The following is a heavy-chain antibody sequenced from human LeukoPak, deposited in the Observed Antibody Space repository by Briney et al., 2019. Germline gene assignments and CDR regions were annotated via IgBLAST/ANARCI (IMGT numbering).Heavy chain of an antibody. CDR1: GFTFSSYA. CDR2: INNNGDKT. J-gene: IGHJ4*02. Sequence: PGGSLRLSCSASGFTFSSYAMHRVRPAPGKGLEYVSAINNNGDKTYYADSVKGRFTITRDNSNNTLFLQMSSLRSEDTAVYYCVKRHNDNRNGYYQYWGQGTLVTVSS. CDR3: VKRHNDNRNGYYQY. V-gene: IGHV3-64D*06. D-gene: IGHD5-24*01.